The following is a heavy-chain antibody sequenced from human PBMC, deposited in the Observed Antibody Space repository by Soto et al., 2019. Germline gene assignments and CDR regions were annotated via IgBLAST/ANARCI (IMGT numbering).Heavy chain of an antibody. D-gene: IGHD3-10*01. J-gene: IGHJ4*02. Sequence: QVQLVQSGAEVKKPGSSVKVSCKASGGTFSSYTISWVRQAPGQGLEWMGRIIPILGIANYAQKFQGRVTITADKSTSTAYMELSSLRSEDTAVYYCARDARIGKRGSGSYYNGFDYWGQGTLVTVSS. CDR2: IIPILGIA. CDR3: ARDARIGKRGSGSYYNGFDY. CDR1: GGTFSSYT. V-gene: IGHV1-69*08.